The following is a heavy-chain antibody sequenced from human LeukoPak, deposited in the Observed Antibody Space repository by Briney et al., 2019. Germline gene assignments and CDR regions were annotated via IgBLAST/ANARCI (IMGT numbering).Heavy chain of an antibody. Sequence: SETLSLTCTVSGGSISSYYWSWIRQPPGKGLEWIGYIYYSGSTNYNPSLKSRVTISVDTSKNQFSLKLSSVTAADTAVYYCARGSGSLVDYWGQGTLVTVSS. CDR1: GGSISSYY. CDR3: ARGSGSLVDY. J-gene: IGHJ4*02. CDR2: IYYSGST. V-gene: IGHV4-59*01. D-gene: IGHD3-10*01.